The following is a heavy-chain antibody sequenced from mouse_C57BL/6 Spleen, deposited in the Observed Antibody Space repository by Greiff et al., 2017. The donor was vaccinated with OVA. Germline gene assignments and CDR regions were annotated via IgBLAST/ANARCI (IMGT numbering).Heavy chain of an antibody. J-gene: IGHJ2*01. CDR3: ARWGKLGLRFDY. Sequence: QVQLQRPGAELVKPGASVKMSCKASGYTFTSYWITWVKQRPGQGLEWIGDIYPGSGSTNYNEKFKSKATLTVDTSSSTAYMQLSSLTSEDSAVYYCARWGKLGLRFDYWGQGTTLTVSS. V-gene: IGHV1-55*01. D-gene: IGHD4-1*01. CDR2: IYPGSGST. CDR1: GYTFTSYW.